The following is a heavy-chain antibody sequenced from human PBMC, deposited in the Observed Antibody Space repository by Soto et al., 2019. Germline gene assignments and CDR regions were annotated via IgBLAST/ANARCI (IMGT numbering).Heavy chain of an antibody. CDR1: GFTFSNYV. V-gene: IGHV3-23*01. J-gene: IGHJ4*02. CDR2: ISSRGGST. Sequence: EVQLLESGGDLVQPGGSLRLSCAASGFTFSNYVMSWVRQAPGKGLEWVSGISSRGGSTYYADSVKGRFTISRDNSKNTPYLQMSSMRAEDTAGYYCARDCGVDCRSVVYLGGQGTLVMASS. D-gene: IGHD2-21*02. CDR3: ARDCGVDCRSVVYL.